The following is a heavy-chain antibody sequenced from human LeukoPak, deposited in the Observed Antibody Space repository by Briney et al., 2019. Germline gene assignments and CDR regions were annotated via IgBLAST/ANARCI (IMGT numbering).Heavy chain of an antibody. V-gene: IGHV3-23*01. D-gene: IGHD3-10*01. CDR1: GFTFSTYA. CDR2: ISETGGTT. CDR3: AKDYRGQDSLFDY. Sequence: GGSLRLSCAASGFTFSTYAFNWVRQAPGKGLEWVSGISETGGTTWHADSVKGRLTISRDNSKNTLYLQMNTLRAEDTAVYYCAKDYRGQDSLFDYWGQGTLVIVSS. J-gene: IGHJ4*02.